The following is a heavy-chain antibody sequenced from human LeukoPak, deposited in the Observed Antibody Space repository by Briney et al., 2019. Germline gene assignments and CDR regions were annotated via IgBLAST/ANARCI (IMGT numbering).Heavy chain of an antibody. CDR1: GFTFSSYG. CDR2: IRYDGSNK. D-gene: IGHD1-26*01. CDR3: AKEWDPISIVGATPDY. V-gene: IGHV3-30*02. J-gene: IGHJ4*02. Sequence: PGGSLRLSCAASGFTFSSYGMHWVRQAPGKGLEWVAFIRYDGSNKYYADSVKGRFTTSRDNSKNTLYLQMNSLRAEDTAVYYCAKEWDPISIVGATPDYWGQGTLVTVSS.